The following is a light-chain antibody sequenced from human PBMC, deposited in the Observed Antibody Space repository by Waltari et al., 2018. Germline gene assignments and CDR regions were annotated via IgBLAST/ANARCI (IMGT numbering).Light chain of an antibody. J-gene: IGLJ3*02. CDR2: SNN. CDR3: AAWDDSLNGV. CDR1: SSNIGSNT. Sequence: QSVLTQPPSASGTPGQRVTISCSGSSSNIGSNTVNWYQQLPGTAPKLLIYSNNPRPSGVPARFSGSKSGTSASLAISGLQSEDEADYYCAAWDDSLNGVFGGGTKLTVL. V-gene: IGLV1-44*01.